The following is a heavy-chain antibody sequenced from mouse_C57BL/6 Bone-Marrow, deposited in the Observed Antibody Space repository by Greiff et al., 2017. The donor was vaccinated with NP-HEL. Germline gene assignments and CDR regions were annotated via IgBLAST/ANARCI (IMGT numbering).Heavy chain of an antibody. Sequence: VKLQQPGAELVMPGASVKLSCKASGYTFTSYWMHWVKQRPGQGLEWIGEIDPSDSYTNYNQKFKGKSTLTVDKSSSTAYMQLSSLTSEDSAVYYCARKEDGSSLFAYWGQGTLVTVSA. CDR3: ARKEDGSSLFAY. CDR1: GYTFTSYW. CDR2: IDPSDSYT. D-gene: IGHD1-1*01. J-gene: IGHJ3*01. V-gene: IGHV1-69*01.